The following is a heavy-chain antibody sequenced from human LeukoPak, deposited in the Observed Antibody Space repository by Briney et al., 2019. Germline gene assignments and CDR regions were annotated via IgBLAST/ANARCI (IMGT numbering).Heavy chain of an antibody. D-gene: IGHD3-10*01. J-gene: IGHJ4*02. V-gene: IGHV3-48*03. CDR1: GFTFSSYE. Sequence: GGSLRLSCAASGFTFSSYEMNWVRQAPGKGLEWVSYISSSGSTIYYADSVKGRFTISRDNAKNSLYLQMNSLRAEDTAVYYCAREKREWFGELLFIDYWGQGTLVTVSS. CDR2: ISSSGSTI. CDR3: AREKREWFGELLFIDY.